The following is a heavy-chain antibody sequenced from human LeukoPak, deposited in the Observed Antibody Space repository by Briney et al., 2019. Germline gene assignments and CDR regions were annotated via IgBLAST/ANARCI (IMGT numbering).Heavy chain of an antibody. Sequence: PGGSLRLSCAASGFTFSSYAMSWVRQAPGKGLEWVSAISGSGGSTYYADSVKGRFTISRDNSKNTLYLQMDSLRAEDTAVYYCAKDLAAAYHFDYWGQGTLVTVSS. CDR3: AKDLAAAYHFDY. J-gene: IGHJ4*02. D-gene: IGHD6-13*01. CDR1: GFTFSSYA. V-gene: IGHV3-23*01. CDR2: ISGSGGST.